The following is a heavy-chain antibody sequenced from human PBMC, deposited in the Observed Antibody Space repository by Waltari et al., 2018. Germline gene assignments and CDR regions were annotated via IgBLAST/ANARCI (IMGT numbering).Heavy chain of an antibody. CDR3: ARDEARYYDIMTGGGYYGLDV. V-gene: IGHV4-61*02. Sequence: QVQLQESGPGLVRPSQTLSLTCTVSGGSISSGSVYWTWIRQPAGEGLGWVWLIFTSGGTKYNPSLKSRVSVSLDTSENQFSLRLSSVTAADTAVYYCARDEARYYDIMTGGGYYGLDVWGQGTTVTVSS. CDR2: IFTSGGT. D-gene: IGHD3-9*01. CDR1: GGSISSGSVY. J-gene: IGHJ6*02.